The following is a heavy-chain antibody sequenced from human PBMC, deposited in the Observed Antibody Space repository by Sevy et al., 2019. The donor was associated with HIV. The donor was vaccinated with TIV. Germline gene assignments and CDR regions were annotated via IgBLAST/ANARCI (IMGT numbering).Heavy chain of an antibody. CDR3: ARSSHYYDSSGYYYFDY. V-gene: IGHV1-18*01. Sequence: ASVKVSCKASGYTFTSYGISWVRQAPGQGLEWMGWLSAYNGNTNYAQKLQGRVTMTTDTSTSTAYMELRSLRSDDTAVYYCARSSHYYDSSGYYYFDYWGQGTLVTVSS. J-gene: IGHJ4*02. CDR2: LSAYNGNT. CDR1: GYTFTSYG. D-gene: IGHD3-22*01.